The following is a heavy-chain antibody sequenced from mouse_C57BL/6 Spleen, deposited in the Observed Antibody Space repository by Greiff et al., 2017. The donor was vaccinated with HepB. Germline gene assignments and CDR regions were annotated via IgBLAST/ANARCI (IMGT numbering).Heavy chain of an antibody. CDR1: GYTFTSYG. Sequence: LEESGAELARPGASVKLSCKASGYTFTSYGISWVKQRTGQGLEWIGEIYPRSGNTYYNEKFKGKATLTADKSSSTAYMELRSLTSEDSAVYFCAREETGRFAYWGQGTLVTVSA. D-gene: IGHD4-1*01. CDR3: AREETGRFAY. CDR2: IYPRSGNT. V-gene: IGHV1-81*01. J-gene: IGHJ3*01.